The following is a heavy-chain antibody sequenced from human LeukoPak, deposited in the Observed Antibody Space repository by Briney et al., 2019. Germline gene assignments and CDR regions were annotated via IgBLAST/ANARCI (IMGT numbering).Heavy chain of an antibody. J-gene: IGHJ4*02. V-gene: IGHV4-59*01. CDR2: IYYSGST. CDR3: ARTRHSSSWYYFDY. CDR1: GGSISSYY. Sequence: SETLSLTCTVSGGSISSYYWSWIRQPPGKGLEWIGYIYYSGSTNYNPSLKSRVTISVDTSKNQFSLKLSSVTAADTAVYYCARTRHSSSWYYFDYWGQGTLVTVSS. D-gene: IGHD6-13*01.